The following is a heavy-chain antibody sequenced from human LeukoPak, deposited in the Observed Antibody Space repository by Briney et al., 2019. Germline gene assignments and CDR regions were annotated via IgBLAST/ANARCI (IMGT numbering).Heavy chain of an antibody. V-gene: IGHV1-8*01. CDR3: ARGRGSGHKENWFDP. CDR2: MNPNSGNT. D-gene: IGHD6-19*01. Sequence: ASVKVSCKASGYAFTTYDINWVRQATGQGPEWMGWMNPNSGNTGYTQNFQGRVTMTRNTSISTAYMELSSMKSEDTAVYYCARGRGSGHKENWFDPLGLGTLVTVSS. CDR1: GYAFTTYD. J-gene: IGHJ5*02.